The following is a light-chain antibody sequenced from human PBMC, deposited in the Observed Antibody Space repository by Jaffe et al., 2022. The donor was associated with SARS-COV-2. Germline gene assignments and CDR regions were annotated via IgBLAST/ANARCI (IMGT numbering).Light chain of an antibody. Sequence: SYVVSQPPSVSVAPGRTARITCGGNIIGSKGVQWYQQRPGQAPVLVVYDDSDRPSGIPERFSGFKSGNTATLTINWVEDGDEADYYCQVWDSGRDHYVFGSGTQVTVL. CDR3: QVWDSGRDHYV. CDR1: IIGSKG. V-gene: IGLV3-21*02. CDR2: DDS. J-gene: IGLJ1*01.